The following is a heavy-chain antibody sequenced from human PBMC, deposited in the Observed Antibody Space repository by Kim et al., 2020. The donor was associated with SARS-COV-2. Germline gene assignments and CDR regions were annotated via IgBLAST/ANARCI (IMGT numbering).Heavy chain of an antibody. D-gene: IGHD6-6*01. V-gene: IGHV4-34*01. J-gene: IGHJ5*02. CDR3: ARGRIAARPGNWFDP. Sequence: PSLKSRVTISVDTSKNQFSLKLSSVTAADTAVYYCARGRIAARPGNWFDPWGQGTLVTVSS.